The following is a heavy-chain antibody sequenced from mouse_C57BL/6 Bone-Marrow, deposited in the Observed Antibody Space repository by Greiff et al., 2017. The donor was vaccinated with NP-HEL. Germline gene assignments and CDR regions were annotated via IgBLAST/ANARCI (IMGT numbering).Heavy chain of an antibody. CDR2: IYPGSGST. D-gene: IGHD2-4*01. CDR1: GYTFTSYW. V-gene: IGHV1-55*01. Sequence: QVQLKESGAELVKPGASVKMSCKASGYTFTSYWITWVKQRPGQGLEWIGDIYPGSGSTNYNEKFKSKATLTVDTSSSTAYMQLSSLTSEDSAVYYCARYYDYDEAWFAYWGQGTLVTVSA. J-gene: IGHJ3*01. CDR3: ARYYDYDEAWFAY.